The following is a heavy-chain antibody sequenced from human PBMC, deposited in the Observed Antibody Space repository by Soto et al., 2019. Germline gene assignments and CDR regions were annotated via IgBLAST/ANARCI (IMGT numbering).Heavy chain of an antibody. CDR1: GYTFTSYY. J-gene: IGHJ4*02. CDR2: INPSGGST. Sequence: ASVKVSCKASGYTFTSYYMHWVRQAPGQGLEWMGIINPSGGSTSYAQKFQGRVTMTRDTSTSTVYMELSSLRSEDTAVYYCARDILTGYSMTYSFDYWGQGTLVTVSS. V-gene: IGHV1-46*03. D-gene: IGHD3-9*01. CDR3: ARDILTGYSMTYSFDY.